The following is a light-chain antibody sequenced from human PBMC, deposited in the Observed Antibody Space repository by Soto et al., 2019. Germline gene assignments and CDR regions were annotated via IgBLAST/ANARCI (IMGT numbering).Light chain of an antibody. Sequence: EIVLTQSPGTLSLSPWERATLSCRASQSVSSSFLAWYQQKPGQAPRLLIYGASSRATGIPDRFSGSGSGTDFTLTISRLEPEDFAVYYCQHYGYSPPLTFGGGTKVEIK. CDR2: GAS. V-gene: IGKV3-20*01. CDR3: QHYGYSPPLT. CDR1: QSVSSSF. J-gene: IGKJ4*01.